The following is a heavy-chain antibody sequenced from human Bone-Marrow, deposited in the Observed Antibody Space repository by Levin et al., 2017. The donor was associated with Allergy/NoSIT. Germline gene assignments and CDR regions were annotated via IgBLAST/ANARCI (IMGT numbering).Heavy chain of an antibody. V-gene: IGHV3-30*18. J-gene: IGHJ5*02. D-gene: IGHD2-21*02. CDR2: ISYHGSDI. Sequence: GGSLRLSCAASGFTLSNYGIHWVRQAPGKGLEWVAVISYHGSDIFYGDAVKGRFTISRDTSKNTVFLQMNSLRAEDTAVYYCTKDVKACPGSDCDRYSLYNRFDPWGQGTRVTVST. CDR3: TKDVKACPGSDCDRYSLYNRFDP. CDR1: GFTLSNYG.